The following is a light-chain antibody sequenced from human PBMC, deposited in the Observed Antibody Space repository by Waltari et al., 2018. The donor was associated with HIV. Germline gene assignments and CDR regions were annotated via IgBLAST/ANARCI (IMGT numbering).Light chain of an antibody. J-gene: IGKJ4*01. Sequence: CTSSQSVFYSSNNKDYLAWYQVRPGQPPNLLIYWASTRESGVPDRFSGSGSGTNFTLTITSLQAEDVATYYCHQYFNTPLTFGGGTTVEI. V-gene: IGKV4-1*01. CDR1: QSVFYSSNNKDY. CDR2: WAS. CDR3: HQYFNTPLT.